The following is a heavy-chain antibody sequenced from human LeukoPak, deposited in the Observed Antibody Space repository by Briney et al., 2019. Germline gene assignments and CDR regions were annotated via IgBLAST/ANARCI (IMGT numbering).Heavy chain of an antibody. J-gene: IGHJ4*02. Sequence: PSETLSLTCAVSGYSINNAYYWAWIRQPPGKGLEWIGNISQSAIASYNPSLKSRVTISLDTSNNHFSLDLRSVTAADTAVYFCARASVEHSIVAGDYFDYWGQGTLVTVSS. V-gene: IGHV4-38-2*01. D-gene: IGHD2-15*01. CDR3: ARASVEHSIVAGDYFDY. CDR2: ISQSAIA. CDR1: GYSINNAYY.